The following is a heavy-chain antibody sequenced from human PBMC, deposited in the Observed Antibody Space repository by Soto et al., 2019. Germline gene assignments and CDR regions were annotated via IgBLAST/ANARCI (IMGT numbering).Heavy chain of an antibody. CDR3: ARRGSGSYYDY. D-gene: IGHD1-26*01. Sequence: EVQLLESGGGLVQPGGSLRLSCAASGFTFSSYAMRWVCQAPVKGLEWVSAISGSGGSTYYADSVKGRFTISRDNSKNTLYLQMNSLRAEDTAVYYCARRGSGSYYDYWGQATLVSVSS. J-gene: IGHJ4*02. CDR2: ISGSGGST. CDR1: GFTFSSYA. V-gene: IGHV3-23*01.